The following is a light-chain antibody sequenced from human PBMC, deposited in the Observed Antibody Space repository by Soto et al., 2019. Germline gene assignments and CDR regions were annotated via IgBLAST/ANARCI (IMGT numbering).Light chain of an antibody. CDR1: QSVSSNY. CDR2: GAS. CDR3: QQYGTSPWT. Sequence: EIVLTQSPGTLSLSPGERATLSCRASQSVSSNYLAWYQQKPGQAPRLLTFGASSRATGIPDRFSASGSGTDFTLTISRLEPEDFAVYYCQQYGTSPWTFXQGTKVDIK. V-gene: IGKV3-20*01. J-gene: IGKJ1*01.